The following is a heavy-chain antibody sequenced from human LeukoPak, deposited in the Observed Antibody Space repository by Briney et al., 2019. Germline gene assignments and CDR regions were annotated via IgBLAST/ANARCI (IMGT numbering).Heavy chain of an antibody. CDR2: INPSGGST. J-gene: IGHJ3*02. D-gene: IGHD3-10*01. CDR1: GYTFTSYY. CDR3: ARVNRRVRGVIDAFDI. V-gene: IGHV1-46*01. Sequence: ASVKVSCKASGYTFTSYYMHWVRQAPGQGLEWMGIINPSGGSTSYAQKFQGRVTMTRDTSTSTVYTELSSLRSEDTAVYYCARVNRRVRGVIDAFDIWGQGTMVTVSS.